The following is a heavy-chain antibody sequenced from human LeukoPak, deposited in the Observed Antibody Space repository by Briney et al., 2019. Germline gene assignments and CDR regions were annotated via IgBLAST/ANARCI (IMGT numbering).Heavy chain of an antibody. V-gene: IGHV3-30*18. J-gene: IGHJ4*02. Sequence: GGSLRLSCAASGFTFSNYGMHWVRQAPGKGLEWVAVISYDGSNKYYADSVKGGFTISRDSFKNTLYLQMNGLRAEDTAGYYCAKIALSSDTFDYWGQGTLVTVSS. CDR3: AKIALSSDTFDY. D-gene: IGHD3-16*02. CDR2: ISYDGSNK. CDR1: GFTFSNYG.